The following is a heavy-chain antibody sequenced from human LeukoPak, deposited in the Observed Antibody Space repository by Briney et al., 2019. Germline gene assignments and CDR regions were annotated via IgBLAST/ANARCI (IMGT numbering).Heavy chain of an antibody. D-gene: IGHD2-21*01. V-gene: IGHV3-21*01. J-gene: IGHJ3*02. CDR3: AKDRGGGNYDAFDI. CDR1: GFTFSSYS. CDR2: ISSGSTYI. Sequence: GGSLRLSCAASGFTFSSYSMNCVRQAPGKGLEWVSSISSGSTYIFYVDSVKGRFTISRDNAKNSLYLQMNSLRVEDTAVYYYAKDRGGGNYDAFDIWGQGTMVTVSS.